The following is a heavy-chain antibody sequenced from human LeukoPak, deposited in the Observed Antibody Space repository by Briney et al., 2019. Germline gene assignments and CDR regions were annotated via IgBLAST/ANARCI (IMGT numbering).Heavy chain of an antibody. CDR3: ARVMGRGYCSGGSCSTVENGMDV. CDR1: GFTFSSYW. Sequence: QPGGSLRLSCAASGFTFSSYWMHWVRQAPGKGLVWVSRINSDGSSTSYADSVKGRFTISRDNAKNTLYLQMNSLRAEDTAVYYCARVMGRGYCSGGSCSTVENGMDVWGQGTTVTVSS. CDR2: INSDGSST. J-gene: IGHJ6*02. V-gene: IGHV3-74*01. D-gene: IGHD2-15*01.